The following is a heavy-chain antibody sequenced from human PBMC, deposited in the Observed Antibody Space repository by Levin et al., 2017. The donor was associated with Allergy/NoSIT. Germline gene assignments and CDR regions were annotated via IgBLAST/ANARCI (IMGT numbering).Heavy chain of an antibody. J-gene: IGHJ4*02. CDR1: GGSISSSAYY. V-gene: IGHV4-39*01. Sequence: SETLSLTCTVSGGSISSSAYYWGWIRQPTGKGLEWIGSIYSSGSTYYNPSLKSRGTISVDTSKGQFSLRLSSVTAADTAVYYCTRGYTYGGHDDYWGQGTLVTVSS. D-gene: IGHD5-18*01. CDR3: TRGYTYGGHDDY. CDR2: IYSSGST.